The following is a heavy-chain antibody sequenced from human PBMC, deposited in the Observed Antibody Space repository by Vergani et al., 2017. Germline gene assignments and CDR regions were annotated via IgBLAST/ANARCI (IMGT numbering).Heavy chain of an antibody. CDR3: AKGRSSSWYGPY. Sequence: EVQLLESGGGLVQPGGSLRLSCAASGFTFSSYAMSWVRQAPGKGLEWVSAISGSGGSTYYADSVQGRFTISRDNSKNTLYLQMNSLRAEDTAVYYCAKGRSSSWYGPYWGQGTLVTVSS. CDR1: GFTFSSYA. V-gene: IGHV3-23*01. D-gene: IGHD6-13*01. CDR2: ISGSGGST. J-gene: IGHJ4*02.